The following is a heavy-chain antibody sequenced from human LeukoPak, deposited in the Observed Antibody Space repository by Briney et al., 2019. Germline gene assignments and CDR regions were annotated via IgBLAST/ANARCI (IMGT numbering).Heavy chain of an antibody. D-gene: IGHD6-13*01. V-gene: IGHV3-53*01. CDR2: IYSGGST. CDR1: EFSVGSNY. CDR3: ARGGIAAADYYYYYMDV. J-gene: IGHJ6*03. Sequence: GGSLRLSCAASEFSVGSNYMTWVRQAPGKGLEWVSLIYSGGSTYYADSVKGRFTISRDNSKNTLYLQMNSLRAEDTAVYYCARGGIAAADYYYYYMDVWGKGTTVTISS.